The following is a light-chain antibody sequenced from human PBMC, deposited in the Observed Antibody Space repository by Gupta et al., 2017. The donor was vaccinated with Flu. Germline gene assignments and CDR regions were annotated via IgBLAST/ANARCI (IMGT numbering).Light chain of an antibody. CDR1: QSVSSS. J-gene: IGKJ5*01. CDR3: QQYNSCQIT. Sequence: PATLSVSPGETATLSCRASQSVSSSLAWYQQKPGQTPRLVIYGASTRATGIPARFSGSGSGTEFTLTISSLQSEDFAVYYCQQYNSCQITFGQGTRLEIK. CDR2: GAS. V-gene: IGKV3-15*01.